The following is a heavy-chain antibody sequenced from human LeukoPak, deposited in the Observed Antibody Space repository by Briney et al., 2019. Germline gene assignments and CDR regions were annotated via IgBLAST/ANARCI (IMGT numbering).Heavy chain of an antibody. CDR1: GFTFDDYG. J-gene: IGHJ4*02. Sequence: RPGGSLRLSCAASGFTFDDYGMSWVRHAPGKGLEWVSGINWNGDSTGYADSVKGRLTIFRDNAKSSLFPQMNSLRAEDTAFYYCARGGYSYGAPYYFDYWGQGTLVTVSS. V-gene: IGHV3-20*04. CDR3: ARGGYSYGAPYYFDY. CDR2: INWNGDST. D-gene: IGHD5-18*01.